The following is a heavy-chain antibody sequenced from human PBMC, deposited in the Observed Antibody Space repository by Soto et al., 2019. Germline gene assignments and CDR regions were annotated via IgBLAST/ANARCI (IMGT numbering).Heavy chain of an antibody. Sequence: QITLKESGPTLVKPTQTLTLTCTYSGFSLSTSVVGVGWILQPQGKALQWLALIYWNDDKRNSPSLKSRLTLTTGTPKNQVGLTMTNMDPVDTGTYYSAHRTSWASRPVYYFAYWGQGTLVTVSS. D-gene: IGHD6-6*01. CDR2: IYWNDDK. CDR1: GFSLSTSVVG. V-gene: IGHV2-5*01. CDR3: AHRTSWASRPVYYFAY. J-gene: IGHJ4*02.